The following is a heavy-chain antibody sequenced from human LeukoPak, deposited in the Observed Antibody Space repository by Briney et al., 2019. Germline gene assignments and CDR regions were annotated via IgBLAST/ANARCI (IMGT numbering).Heavy chain of an antibody. V-gene: IGHV4-61*02. CDR3: ARGGVTAALYYYYYYMDV. CDR2: IYTSGST. CDR1: GGSISSGSYY. Sequence: TPSQTLSLTCTVSGGSISSGSYYWSWIRQPAGKGLECSGRIYTSGSTNYNPSLKSRVTISVDTYKNQFSMKLSSVTAADTAVYYCARGGVTAALYYYYYYMDVWGKGTTVTISS. D-gene: IGHD2-2*01. J-gene: IGHJ6*03.